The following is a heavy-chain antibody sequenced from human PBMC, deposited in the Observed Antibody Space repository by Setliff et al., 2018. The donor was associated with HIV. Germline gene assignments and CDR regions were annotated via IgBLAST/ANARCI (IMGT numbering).Heavy chain of an antibody. Sequence: GGSLRLSCAVSGFNFRGYNMNWVRQAPGKGLEWVSSISTSSTIYYADSVKGRFTISRDNAKNSLYLQMNTLRAEDTAVYFCARSPYGDYGLDYWGQGTLVTVSS. CDR3: ARSPYGDYGLDY. J-gene: IGHJ4*02. V-gene: IGHV3-21*01. CDR2: ISTSSTI. D-gene: IGHD4-17*01. CDR1: GFNFRGYN.